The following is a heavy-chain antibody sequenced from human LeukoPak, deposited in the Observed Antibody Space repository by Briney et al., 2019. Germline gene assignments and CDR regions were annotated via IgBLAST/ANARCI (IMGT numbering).Heavy chain of an antibody. Sequence: SETLSLTCTVSSGSISTSNYYWGWVRQPPGKALEWIGNIFYSGSTYYSPSLKSRVTISLDTSKNQFSLKLSSVTAADTAVYYCARLDVWGKGTTVTISS. CDR3: ARLDV. J-gene: IGHJ6*04. CDR2: IFYSGST. CDR1: SGSISTSNYY. V-gene: IGHV4-39*07.